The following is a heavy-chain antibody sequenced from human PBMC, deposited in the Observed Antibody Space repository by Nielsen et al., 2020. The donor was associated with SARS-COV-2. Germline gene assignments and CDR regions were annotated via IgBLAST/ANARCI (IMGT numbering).Heavy chain of an antibody. V-gene: IGHV3-9*01. Sequence: SLKISGAASGFTFDDYAMHWVRQAPGKGLEWVSGISWNSGSIGYADSVKGRFTISRDNAKNSLYLQMNSLRAEDTALYYCAKDIHDYGDYFAFDIWGQGTMVTVSS. CDR3: AKDIHDYGDYFAFDI. CDR1: GFTFDDYA. D-gene: IGHD4-17*01. CDR2: ISWNSGSI. J-gene: IGHJ3*02.